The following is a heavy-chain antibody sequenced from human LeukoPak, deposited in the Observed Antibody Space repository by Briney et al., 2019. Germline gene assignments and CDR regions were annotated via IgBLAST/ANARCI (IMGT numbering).Heavy chain of an antibody. V-gene: IGHV1-69*05. CDR1: GYTFTGYY. J-gene: IGHJ5*02. CDR3: ARGPSGSYSWFHP. D-gene: IGHD3-10*01. CDR2: IIPIFGTA. Sequence: SVKVSCKASGYTFTGYYMHWVRQAPGQGLEWMGGIIPIFGTANYAQKFQGRVTITTDESTSTAYMELSSLRSEDTAVYYCARGPSGSYSWFHPWGERTLVTVSS.